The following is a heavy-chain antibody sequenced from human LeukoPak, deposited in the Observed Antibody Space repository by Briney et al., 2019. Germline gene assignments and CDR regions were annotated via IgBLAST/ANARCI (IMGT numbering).Heavy chain of an antibody. CDR1: GFTFSSYS. Sequence: GGSLRLSCAASGFTFSSYSVNWVRQAPGKGLEWVSSISSSTSYIYYADSVKGRFTISRDNSKNTLYLQMNSLRAEDTAVYYCAKVAITMVRGVNSYDYWGQGTLVTVSS. J-gene: IGHJ4*02. D-gene: IGHD3-10*01. V-gene: IGHV3-21*04. CDR3: AKVAITMVRGVNSYDY. CDR2: ISSSTSYI.